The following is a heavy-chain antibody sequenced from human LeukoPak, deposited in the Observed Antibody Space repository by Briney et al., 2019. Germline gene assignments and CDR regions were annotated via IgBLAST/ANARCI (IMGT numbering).Heavy chain of an antibody. V-gene: IGHV3-7*01. CDR2: INPAGSET. J-gene: IGHJ4*02. D-gene: IGHD2-15*01. Sequence: GGSLRLSCAPPGFSFSAYWMTWVRQAPGTGLEWVANINPAGSETYYVDPVKGRFSISRDNAKNLVYLQMNSLRAEDTAVYHCARFGYVAAVDVWGQGTPVTVSS. CDR1: GFSFSAYW. CDR3: ARFGYVAAVDV.